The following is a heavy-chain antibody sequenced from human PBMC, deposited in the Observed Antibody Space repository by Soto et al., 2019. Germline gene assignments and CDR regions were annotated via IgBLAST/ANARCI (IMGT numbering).Heavy chain of an antibody. CDR2: INAGNGNT. D-gene: IGHD5-12*01. V-gene: IGHV1-3*01. CDR1: GYTFTRYC. Sequence: ASVKVSCKASGYTFTRYCMNWVRQAPGQRLECLGWINAGNGNTKYSQKFQGRVTISRDTSATAVYLELSSLKYEDTAVYYCARVDDGYDQSGMDVWGQGTTVTVSS. CDR3: ARVDDGYDQSGMDV. J-gene: IGHJ6*02.